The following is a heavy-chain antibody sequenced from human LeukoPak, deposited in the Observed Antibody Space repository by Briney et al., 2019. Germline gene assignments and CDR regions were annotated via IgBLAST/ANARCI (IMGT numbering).Heavy chain of an antibody. D-gene: IGHD3-22*01. CDR2: ISEGGSAD. Sequence: GGSLRLSCAASGFSFSTLWMSWVRQAPGKGLEWVANISEGGSADYYADSVRGRFTISRDNAKNSLHLQMNSLRAEDTAVYYCARDWKHSRDYWGQGTLVTVSS. V-gene: IGHV3-7*01. J-gene: IGHJ4*02. CDR1: GFSFSTLW. CDR3: ARDWKHSRDY.